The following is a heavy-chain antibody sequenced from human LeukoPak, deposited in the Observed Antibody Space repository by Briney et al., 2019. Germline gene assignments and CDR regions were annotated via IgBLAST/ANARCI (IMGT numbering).Heavy chain of an antibody. J-gene: IGHJ4*02. V-gene: IGHV3-74*01. Sequence: PGGSPRLSCAASGYSFSTDWMHWVRQAPGKGLVWVARIKSDVSNTDYAASVKGRFTISRDDANNILYLQMNSLRVEDTAVYYCTAIRPDYWGQGTVVTVSS. CDR2: IKSDVSNT. CDR1: GYSFSTDW. D-gene: IGHD2-21*02. CDR3: TAIRPDY.